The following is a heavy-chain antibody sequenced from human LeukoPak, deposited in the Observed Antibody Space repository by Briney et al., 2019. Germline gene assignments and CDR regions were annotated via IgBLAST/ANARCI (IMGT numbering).Heavy chain of an antibody. D-gene: IGHD6-19*01. J-gene: IGHJ4*02. CDR1: GFTFSSYW. V-gene: IGHV3-7*01. CDR2: TKQDGSEK. Sequence: QPGGSLSFSCAASGFTFSSYWMSWVRPAPGKGLEWVANTKQDGSEKYYVDSVKGRFTISRDNVKNSLYLQMNSLRAEDTAVYYCARDFSSSGWYGFDYWGRGTLVTVSS. CDR3: ARDFSSSGWYGFDY.